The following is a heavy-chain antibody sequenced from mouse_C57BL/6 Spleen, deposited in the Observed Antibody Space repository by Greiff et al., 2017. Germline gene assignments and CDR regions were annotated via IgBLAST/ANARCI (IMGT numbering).Heavy chain of an antibody. CDR2: INPNNGGT. Sequence: VQLQQSGPELVKPGASVKMSCKASGYTFTDYNMHWVKQSHGKSLEWIGYINPNNGGTSYNQKFKGKATLTVNKSSSTAYMELRSLTSADSAVYYCASNSGSSPYYAMDYWGQGTSVTVSS. CDR1: GYTFTDYN. D-gene: IGHD1-1*01. V-gene: IGHV1-22*01. J-gene: IGHJ4*01. CDR3: ASNSGSSPYYAMDY.